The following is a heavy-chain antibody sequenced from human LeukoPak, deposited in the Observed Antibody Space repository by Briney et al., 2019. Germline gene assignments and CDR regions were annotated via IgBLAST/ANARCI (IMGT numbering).Heavy chain of an antibody. D-gene: IGHD1-14*01. CDR2: INAGHGNT. V-gene: IGHV1-3*01. J-gene: IGHJ4*02. CDR1: GYTFTSFA. Sequence: ASVRVSCKASGYTFTSFAIQWVRQAPGQRLEWMGWINAGHGNTKYSQNFQGRVTITRDTSASTAYMELSSLRSEDTAVYYCARGAGFAEPLPEYWGQGTLLTVSS. CDR3: ARGAGFAEPLPEY.